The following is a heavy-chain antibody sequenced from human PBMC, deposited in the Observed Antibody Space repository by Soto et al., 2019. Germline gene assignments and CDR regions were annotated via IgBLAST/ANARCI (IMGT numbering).Heavy chain of an antibody. V-gene: IGHV3-30*18. CDR3: AKDLRRWDF. J-gene: IGHJ2*01. CDR2: ISYDGSNK. Sequence: GGSLRLSCAASGFTFSSYGMHWVRQAPGKGLEWVAVISYDGSNKYYADSVKGRFTISRDNSKNTLYLQMNSLRAEDTAVYYCAKDLRRWDFWGRGTLVTVSS. CDR1: GFTFSSYG. D-gene: IGHD1-26*01.